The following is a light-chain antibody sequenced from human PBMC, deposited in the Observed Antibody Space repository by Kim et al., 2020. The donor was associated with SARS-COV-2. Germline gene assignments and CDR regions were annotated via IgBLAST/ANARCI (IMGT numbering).Light chain of an antibody. V-gene: IGKV3-15*01. Sequence: PGESATLPCTSSQSVGSDFAWYPQKPGQPPRLLVYGSSTRATGIPARFSGGGSWTDFTLTISRLQSEDFAVYYCLQYDAWPPWTFGTGTKVDIK. J-gene: IGKJ1*01. CDR3: LQYDAWPPWT. CDR2: GSS. CDR1: QSVGSD.